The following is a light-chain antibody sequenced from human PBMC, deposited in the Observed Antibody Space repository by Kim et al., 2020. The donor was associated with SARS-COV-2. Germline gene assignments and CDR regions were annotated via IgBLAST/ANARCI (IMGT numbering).Light chain of an antibody. Sequence: IQLTQSPSSLSASIGDRVTITCRASQGISSYLAWYQQKPGKAPKLLIYAATTLQSGVPSRFSGSGSGTDFTLTISSLQPEDFATYYCQQLNSYPPYTFGQGTKLEI. CDR1: QGISSY. CDR2: AAT. V-gene: IGKV1-9*01. J-gene: IGKJ2*01. CDR3: QQLNSYPPYT.